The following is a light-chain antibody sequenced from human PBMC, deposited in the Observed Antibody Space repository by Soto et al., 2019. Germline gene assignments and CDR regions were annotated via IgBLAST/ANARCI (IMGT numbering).Light chain of an antibody. Sequence: DIHMTHSPSSLSASLGYGVTITCRASQSINSYLNWYRQKPGKAPKLLIYAASSLQSGVPSRFSGRGSGTDFTLTISSLQPEDFATYYCQQSYSSPITFGQGTRLEIK. CDR3: QQSYSSPIT. CDR1: QSINSY. CDR2: AAS. J-gene: IGKJ5*01. V-gene: IGKV1-39*01.